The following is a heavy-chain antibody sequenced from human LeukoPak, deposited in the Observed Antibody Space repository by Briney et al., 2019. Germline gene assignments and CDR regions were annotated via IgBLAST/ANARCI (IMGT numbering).Heavy chain of an antibody. CDR2: ISGSCGRS. D-gene: IGHD6-19*01. J-gene: IGHJ4*02. V-gene: IGHV3-23*01. CDR3: AKVWPQWLPSEVLYFDY. Sequence: GESLTHSCAASASTFRSNAMTCVRTAPGYGLHWASGISGSCGRSSYACCVEVWFTISSENSMYLMYMQMNSLRAEDTAVYYCAKVWPQWLPSEVLYFDYWGQGAPVTVSS. CDR1: ASTFRSNA.